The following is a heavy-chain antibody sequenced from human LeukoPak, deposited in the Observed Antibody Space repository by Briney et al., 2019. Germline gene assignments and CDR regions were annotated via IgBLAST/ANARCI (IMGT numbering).Heavy chain of an antibody. J-gene: IGHJ3*02. CDR3: ARPQRWLQLRDAFDI. Sequence: ASVKVSCKASGYTLTGYYMHWVRQAPGQGLEWMGWINPNSGGTNYAQKFQGRVTMTRDTSISTAYMELSRLRSDDTAVYYCARPQRWLQLRDAFDIWGQGTMVTVSS. V-gene: IGHV1-2*02. CDR1: GYTLTGYY. CDR2: INPNSGGT. D-gene: IGHD5-24*01.